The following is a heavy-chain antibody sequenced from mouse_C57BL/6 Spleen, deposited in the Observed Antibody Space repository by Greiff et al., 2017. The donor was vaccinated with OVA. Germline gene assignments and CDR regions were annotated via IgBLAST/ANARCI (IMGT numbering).Heavy chain of an antibody. CDR1: GFTFSDYG. Sequence: EVKLQESGGGLVKPGGSLKLSCAASGFTFSDYGMHWVRQAPEKGLEWVAYISSGRSRIYYANTVKGRFTISRDNAKNTLFLQMTSLRSEDTAMYYCARPHGSSYEFAYWGQGTLVTVSA. CDR3: ARPHGSSYEFAY. J-gene: IGHJ3*01. CDR2: ISSGRSRI. D-gene: IGHD1-1*01. V-gene: IGHV5-17*01.